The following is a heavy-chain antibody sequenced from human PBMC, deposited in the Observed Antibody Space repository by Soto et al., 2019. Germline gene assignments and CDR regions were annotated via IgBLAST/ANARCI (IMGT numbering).Heavy chain of an antibody. Sequence: SEPLSLTCTVSGGSISSYYWSWIRQPPGKGLEWIGYIYYSGSTNYNPSLKSRVTISVDTSKNQFSLKLSSVTAADTAVYYCARDPDYYGHAFDIWGQGTMVTVSS. J-gene: IGHJ3*02. CDR2: IYYSGST. D-gene: IGHD3-10*01. CDR3: ARDPDYYGHAFDI. CDR1: GGSISSYY. V-gene: IGHV4-59*01.